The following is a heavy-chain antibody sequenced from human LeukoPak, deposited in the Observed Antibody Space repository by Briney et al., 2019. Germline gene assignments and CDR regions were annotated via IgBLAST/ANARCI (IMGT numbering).Heavy chain of an antibody. D-gene: IGHD3-22*01. CDR1: GFTFSSYW. J-gene: IGHJ4*02. CDR2: ISSSSSYI. V-gene: IGHV3-21*01. CDR3: ARDRLGDSSGFDY. Sequence: GGSLRLSCAASGFTFSSYWMHRVRQAPGKGLEWVSSISSSSSYIYYADSVKGRFTISRDNAKNSLYLQMNSLRAEDTAVYYCARDRLGDSSGFDYWGQGTLVTVSS.